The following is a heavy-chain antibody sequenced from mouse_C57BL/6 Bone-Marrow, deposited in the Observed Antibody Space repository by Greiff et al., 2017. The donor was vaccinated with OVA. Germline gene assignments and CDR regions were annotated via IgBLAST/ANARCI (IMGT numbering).Heavy chain of an antibody. CDR1: GYTFTDYN. J-gene: IGHJ3*01. D-gene: IGHD2-4*01. CDR2: INSNNGVT. V-gene: IGHV1-18*01. Sequence: EVKVVESGPELAKPGASVKIPCKASGYTFTDYNMDWVKQSHGKSLEWIGDINSNNGVTIYNQKFKGKATLTVDKSYSTAYMELRSLTSEDTAVYYCARGGYYDYDGGAWFAYWGQGTLVTVSA. CDR3: ARGGYYDYDGGAWFAY.